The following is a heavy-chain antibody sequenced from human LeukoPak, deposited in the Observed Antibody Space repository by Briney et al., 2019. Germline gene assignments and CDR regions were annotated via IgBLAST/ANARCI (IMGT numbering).Heavy chain of an antibody. CDR3: ARGLGDWGRVDY. Sequence: GGSLRLSCAASGFTFSSYAMSWVRQAPGKGLDWVSAISGSGGSTYYADSVKGRFTISRDNSKNTLYLQMNSLRAEDTAVYYCARGLGDWGRVDYWGQGTLVTVSS. V-gene: IGHV3-23*01. CDR2: ISGSGGST. J-gene: IGHJ4*02. CDR1: GFTFSSYA. D-gene: IGHD2-21*02.